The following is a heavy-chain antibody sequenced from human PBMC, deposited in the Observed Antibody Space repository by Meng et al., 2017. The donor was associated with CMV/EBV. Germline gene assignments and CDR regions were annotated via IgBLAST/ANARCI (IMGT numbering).Heavy chain of an antibody. CDR1: WFSLSTSGVG. CDR2: IYLDDDT. V-gene: IGHV2-5*02. J-gene: IGHJ5*02. CDR3: AHKGRRMAAAGINWFDP. Sequence: ITLRGSAPPLVHPTQTPAATGTFSWFSLSTSGVGVGWIRQPPGKALEWLALIYLDDDTRYSPSLKSRLTITKYTSKNQVVLTMTNMDPVDTATYYCAHKGRRMAAAGINWFDPWGQGTLVTVSS. D-gene: IGHD6-13*01.